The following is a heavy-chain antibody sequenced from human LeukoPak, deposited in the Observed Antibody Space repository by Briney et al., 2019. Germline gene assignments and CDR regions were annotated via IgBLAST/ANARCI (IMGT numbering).Heavy chain of an antibody. CDR3: ATCNGDCYFNF. Sequence: KPGGSLRLSCAASGFTFSNAWMNWVRQAPGKGLEWVGRIKSKTDGETTSYAAPVKGRFTISRDDSRDTLYLQMNSLKTEDTAVYYCATCNGDCYFNFWGQGTLVTVSS. J-gene: IGHJ4*02. CDR1: GFTFSNAW. D-gene: IGHD2-21*02. CDR2: IKSKTDGETT. V-gene: IGHV3-15*01.